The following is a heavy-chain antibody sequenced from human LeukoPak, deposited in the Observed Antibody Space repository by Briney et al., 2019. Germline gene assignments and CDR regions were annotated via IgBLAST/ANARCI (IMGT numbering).Heavy chain of an antibody. CDR3: AKDIGGTVTSDY. CDR2: ISYDGSNK. CDR1: GFTFSSYG. D-gene: IGHD4-17*01. J-gene: IGHJ4*02. V-gene: IGHV3-30*18. Sequence: GRSLRLSCAASGFTFSSYGMHWVRQAPGKGLEWVAVISYDGSNKYYADSVKGRFTISRDNSKNTLYLQMNSLRAGDTAVYYCAKDIGGTVTSDYWGQGTLVTVSS.